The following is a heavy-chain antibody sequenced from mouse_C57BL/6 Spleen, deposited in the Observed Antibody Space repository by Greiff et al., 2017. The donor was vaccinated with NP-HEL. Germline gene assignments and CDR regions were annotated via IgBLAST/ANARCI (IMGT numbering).Heavy chain of an antibody. D-gene: IGHD2-1*01. CDR1: GFTFSSYA. CDR3: ARDTGNYAFDY. CDR2: ISDGGSYT. J-gene: IGHJ2*01. Sequence: EVKLVESGGGLVKPGGSLKLSCAASGFTFSSYAMSWVRQTPEKRLEWVATISDGGSYTYYPDNVKGRFTISRDNAKNNLYLQMSHLKSEDTAMYYCARDTGNYAFDYWGQGTTLTVSS. V-gene: IGHV5-4*01.